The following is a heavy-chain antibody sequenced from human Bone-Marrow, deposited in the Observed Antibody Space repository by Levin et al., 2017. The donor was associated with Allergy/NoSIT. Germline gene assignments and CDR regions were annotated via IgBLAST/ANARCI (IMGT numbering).Heavy chain of an antibody. J-gene: IGHJ4*02. CDR3: AKANWGTNTHHCFDY. D-gene: IGHD7-27*01. CDR2: ISGSGSTT. V-gene: IGHV3-23*01. Sequence: GGSLRLSCAASGSIFNNYAMAWVRQAPGKGLEWVSVISGSGSTTYYADSVKGRFTISRDNSKNTVYLQMNTLRVEDTAVYFCAKANWGTNTHHCFDYWGQGTLVTVSS. CDR1: GSIFNNYA.